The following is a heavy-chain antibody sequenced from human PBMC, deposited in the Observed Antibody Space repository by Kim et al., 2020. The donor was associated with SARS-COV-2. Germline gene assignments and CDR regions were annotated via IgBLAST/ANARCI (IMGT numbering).Heavy chain of an antibody. Sequence: SETLSLTCTVSGGSISSSSYYWGWIRQPPGKGLEWIGSIYYSGSTYYNPSLKSRVTISVDTSKNQFSLKLSSVTAADTAVYYCARDTLNKYCGGDCKPRGQDAFDIWGQGTMVTVSS. CDR3: ARDTLNKYCGGDCKPRGQDAFDI. J-gene: IGHJ3*02. D-gene: IGHD2-21*02. CDR1: GGSISSSSYY. CDR2: IYYSGST. V-gene: IGHV4-39*07.